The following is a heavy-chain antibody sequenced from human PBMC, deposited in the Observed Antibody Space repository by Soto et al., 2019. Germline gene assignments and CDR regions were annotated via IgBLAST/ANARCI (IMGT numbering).Heavy chain of an antibody. CDR1: GYTFTSYD. J-gene: IGHJ5*02. CDR3: ARGPDCSGGSCYFNWFDP. V-gene: IGHV1-8*01. CDR2: MNPNSGNT. Sequence: QVQLVQSGAEVKKPGASVKVSCKASGYTFTSYDINWVRQATGQGLEWMGWMNPNSGNTGYAQKFQGRVTMTRNTYIRTAYMELSSRRSEDTAVYYCARGPDCSGGSCYFNWFDPWGQGTLVTVSS. D-gene: IGHD2-15*01.